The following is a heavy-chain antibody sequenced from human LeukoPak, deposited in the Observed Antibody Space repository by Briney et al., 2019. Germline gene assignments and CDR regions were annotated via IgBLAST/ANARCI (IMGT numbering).Heavy chain of an antibody. V-gene: IGHV3-30*04. CDR2: ISYDGSNK. CDR1: GFTFSSYA. CDR3: ARERRGIRWFDP. J-gene: IGHJ5*02. Sequence: GGSLRLSCAASGFTFSSYAMHRVRQAPGKGLEWVAVISYDGSNKYYADSVKGRFTISRDNSKNTLYLQMNSLRAEDTAVYYCARERRGIRWFDPWGQGTLVTVSS. D-gene: IGHD3-16*01.